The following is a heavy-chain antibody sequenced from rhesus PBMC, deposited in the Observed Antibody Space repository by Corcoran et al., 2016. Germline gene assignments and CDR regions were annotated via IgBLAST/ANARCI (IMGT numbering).Heavy chain of an antibody. Sequence: EVQLVQPGAEVKKPGASVKISCKASGNTFIDSYQNWVRQTPGKGLEWMGRVDPEDGEAIHAQKFQDRVTITADTSTDTAYMELSSLRSEDTAVYYCATRGAEYFEFWGQGALVTVSS. J-gene: IGHJ1*01. CDR2: VDPEDGEA. CDR1: GNTFIDSY. CDR3: ATRGAEYFEF. V-gene: IGHV1-111*02.